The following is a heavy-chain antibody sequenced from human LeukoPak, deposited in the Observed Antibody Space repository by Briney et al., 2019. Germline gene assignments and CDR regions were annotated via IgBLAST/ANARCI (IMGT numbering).Heavy chain of an antibody. V-gene: IGHV1-2*04. J-gene: IGHJ3*02. CDR3: ARVGAAAGTKAFDI. Sequence: WASVKVSCKASGYTFTGYYMHWVRQAPGQGLEWMGWISPNSGGTNYAQKFQGWVTMTRDTSISTAYMELSRLRSDDTAVYYCARVGAAAGTKAFDIWGQGTMVTVSS. CDR1: GYTFTGYY. CDR2: ISPNSGGT. D-gene: IGHD6-13*01.